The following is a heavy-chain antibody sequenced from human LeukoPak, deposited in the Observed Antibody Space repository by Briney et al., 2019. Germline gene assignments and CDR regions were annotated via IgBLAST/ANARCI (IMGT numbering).Heavy chain of an antibody. D-gene: IGHD1-14*01. CDR3: ARHLGRSGDY. CDR1: GDSISNYY. V-gene: IGHV4-59*08. Sequence: SETLSLTCTVSGDSISNYYWNWIRQPPGKGLEWIGYIYYSGSTYYNPSLKSRVTISVDTSKNQFSLKLSSVTAADTAVYYCARHLGRSGDYWGQGALVTVSS. CDR2: IYYSGST. J-gene: IGHJ4*02.